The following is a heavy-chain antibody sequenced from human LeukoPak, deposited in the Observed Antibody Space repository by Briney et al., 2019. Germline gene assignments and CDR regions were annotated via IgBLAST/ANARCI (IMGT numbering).Heavy chain of an antibody. CDR1: GVTFDTHS. D-gene: IGHD1-26*01. J-gene: IGHJ6*02. Sequence: GGSLRLSCIASGVTFDTHSMNWDREAPGKGLEWVSCISSASSYKYYGDSVKGRFTISRDNAKNSVYLQMNSLRDEDTGVYYCARDFSDLGYGMDVWGQGTPVTVSS. CDR3: ARDFSDLGYGMDV. CDR2: ISSASSYK. V-gene: IGHV3-21*04.